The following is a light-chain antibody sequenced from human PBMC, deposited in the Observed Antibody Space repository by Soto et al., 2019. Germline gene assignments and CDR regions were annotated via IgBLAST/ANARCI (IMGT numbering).Light chain of an antibody. CDR3: QQRSNWPPKIT. CDR2: DAS. J-gene: IGKJ5*01. Sequence: EIVLTQSPATLSLSPGERSTLXXRASQGVSSYLAWYQQKPGQAPRLLXXDASNRATGIPARFSGSGSGTDFTLTISSLEPEDFAVYYCQQRSNWPPKITFGQGTRLEIK. CDR1: QGVSSY. V-gene: IGKV3-11*01.